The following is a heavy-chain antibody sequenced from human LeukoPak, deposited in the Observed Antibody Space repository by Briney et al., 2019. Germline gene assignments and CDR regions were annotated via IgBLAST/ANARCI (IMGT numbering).Heavy chain of an antibody. D-gene: IGHD3-22*01. CDR1: GFTFSSYS. Sequence: GGSLRLSCAASGFTFSSYSMNWVRQAPGKGLEWVSSISSSSSYIYYADSVKGRFTISRDNSKNTLYLQMNSLRAEDTAVYYCAKGKPFSYYYDSSGYYYDYWGQGTLVTVSS. CDR2: ISSSSSYI. J-gene: IGHJ4*02. V-gene: IGHV3-21*04. CDR3: AKGKPFSYYYDSSGYYYDY.